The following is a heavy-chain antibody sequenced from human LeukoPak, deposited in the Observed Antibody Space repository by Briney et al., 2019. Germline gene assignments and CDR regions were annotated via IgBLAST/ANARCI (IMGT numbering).Heavy chain of an antibody. CDR1: GFPFSSYW. J-gene: IGHJ6*02. V-gene: IGHV3-74*01. CDR2: INSDGSAT. Sequence: GGSLRLSCAASGFPFSSYWMHWVRQVPGKGLLWVSRINSDGSATIYADSVRGRFTISRDNAKNRLYLQMSGLRVEDTAVYHCASDSPYYGMDVWGQGTTVTVSS. CDR3: ASDSPYYGMDV.